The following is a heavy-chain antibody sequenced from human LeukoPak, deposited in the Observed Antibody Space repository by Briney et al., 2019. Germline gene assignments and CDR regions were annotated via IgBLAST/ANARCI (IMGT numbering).Heavy chain of an antibody. CDR2: IYAGGNT. CDR1: GFTVSSNY. D-gene: IGHD3-22*01. J-gene: IGHJ4*02. Sequence: GGSLRLSCAASGFTVSSNYMSWVRQPPGKGLEWVSVIYAGGNTYYADSVKGRFTISRDPSKNTVYLQMNTLRAEDTAVYYCAREAYSDSSGSATPYWGQGTLVTVSS. V-gene: IGHV3-53*01. CDR3: AREAYSDSSGSATPY.